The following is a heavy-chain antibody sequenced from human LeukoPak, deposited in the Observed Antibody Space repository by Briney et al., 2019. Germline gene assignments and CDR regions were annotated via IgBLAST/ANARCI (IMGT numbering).Heavy chain of an antibody. Sequence: GGSLRLSCAASGFTFSSYSMNWVRQAPGEGLEWVSSISSSSSYIYYADSAKGRFTISRDNAKNSLYLQMYSLRAEDTAVYYCASGEYPVPWGQGTLVTVSS. J-gene: IGHJ5*02. D-gene: IGHD3-10*01. CDR1: GFTFSSYS. CDR3: ASGEYPVP. V-gene: IGHV3-21*01. CDR2: ISSSSSYI.